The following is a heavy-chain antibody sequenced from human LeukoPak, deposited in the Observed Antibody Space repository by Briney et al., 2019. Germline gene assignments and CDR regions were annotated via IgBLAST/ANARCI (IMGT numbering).Heavy chain of an antibody. D-gene: IGHD3-16*01. CDR1: GFTFGNYA. J-gene: IGHJ5*02. Sequence: GGSLRLSCAASGFTFGNYALHWVRQAPGKGLEWVAVISYDGINKYYADSVKGRFTISRDSSKNTLYLEMNSLRAEDTAVYYCAKGDKMLTWRRTYNRFDPWGQGTLVTVSS. CDR2: ISYDGINK. CDR3: AKGDKMLTWRRTYNRFDP. V-gene: IGHV3-30*04.